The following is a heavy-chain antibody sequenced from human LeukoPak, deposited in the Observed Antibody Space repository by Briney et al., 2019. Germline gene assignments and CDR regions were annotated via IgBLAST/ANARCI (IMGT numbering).Heavy chain of an antibody. Sequence: SETLSLTCAVYGGSFSGYYWSWIRQPPGKGLEWIGEINHSGSTNYNPSLKSRVTISVDTSKNQFSLKLSSVTAADTAVYYCAREGRFRLTNTDGARFWNGPPDHYYCMDVWGKGTTVTVSS. CDR1: GGSFSGYY. J-gene: IGHJ6*03. CDR3: AREGRFRLTNTDGARFWNGPPDHYYCMDV. V-gene: IGHV4-34*01. D-gene: IGHD1-1*01. CDR2: INHSGST.